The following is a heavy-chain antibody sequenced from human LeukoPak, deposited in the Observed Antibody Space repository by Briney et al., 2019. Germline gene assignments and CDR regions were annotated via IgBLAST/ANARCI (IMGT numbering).Heavy chain of an antibody. J-gene: IGHJ3*02. CDR3: AREAMVRGVPDAFDI. CDR2: IKHDGIEK. CDR1: GFSFRSYW. Sequence: GSLRLSCAASGFSFRSYWMDWVRQAPGKGLEWVANIKHDGIEKYFVDSVKGRFAISRDNAKDLLFLQMNNLRAEDTAVYYCAREAMVRGVPDAFDIWGQGTVVTVSS. V-gene: IGHV3-7*01. D-gene: IGHD3-10*01.